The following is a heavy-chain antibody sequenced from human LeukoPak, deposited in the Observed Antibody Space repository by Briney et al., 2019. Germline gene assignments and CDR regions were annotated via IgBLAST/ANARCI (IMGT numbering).Heavy chain of an antibody. V-gene: IGHV1-18*01. CDR2: ISGYNGNT. CDR3: ASLKNYYDSSGYLVTDAFDI. CDR1: GYTFTTYN. J-gene: IGHJ3*02. Sequence: ASVEVPCKASGYTFTTYNINWVRQAPGQGLEWMGWISGYNGNTNYAQKLQGRVTMTTDTSTSTAYMELRSLKSDDTAVYYCASLKNYYDSSGYLVTDAFDIWGQGTMVTVSS. D-gene: IGHD3-22*01.